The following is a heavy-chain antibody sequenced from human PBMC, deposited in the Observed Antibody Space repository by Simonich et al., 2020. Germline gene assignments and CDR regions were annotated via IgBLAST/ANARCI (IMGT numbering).Heavy chain of an antibody. V-gene: IGHV1-69*09. CDR1: GGTFSSYA. Sequence: QVQLVQSGAEVKKPGSSVKVSCKASGGTFSSYAISWVRQAPGQGLEWKGGIIPILGIANYAQKFQGRVTINADKSTSTAYMELSSLRSEDTAVYYCARTNTMRELDTMVRGVDYFDYWGQGTLVTVSS. CDR3: ARTNTMRELDTMVRGVDYFDY. CDR2: IIPILGIA. J-gene: IGHJ4*02. D-gene: IGHD3-10*01.